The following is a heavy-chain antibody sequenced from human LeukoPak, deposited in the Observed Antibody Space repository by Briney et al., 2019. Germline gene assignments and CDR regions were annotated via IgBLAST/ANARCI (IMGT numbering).Heavy chain of an antibody. CDR3: ARGYYVWGSYRSSNFDY. CDR2: FSGSDPTT. J-gene: IGHJ4*02. D-gene: IGHD3-16*02. V-gene: IGHV3-23*01. Sequence: GGSLRLSCAASGFTFRSYAMSWVRQAPGKGLEWVSTFSGSDPTTYYADSVQGRFTISRDNSKNTLYLQMNSLRAEDTAVYYCARGYYVWGSYRSSNFDYWGQGTLVTVSS. CDR1: GFTFRSYA.